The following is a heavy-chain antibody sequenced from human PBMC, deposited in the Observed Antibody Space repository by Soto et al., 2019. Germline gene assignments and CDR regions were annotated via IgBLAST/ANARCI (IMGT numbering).Heavy chain of an antibody. V-gene: IGHV1-46*01. CDR1: GYTFTSYY. D-gene: IGHD3-10*01. J-gene: IGHJ6*02. CDR2: INPSGGST. Sequence: PSVTVSCQASGYTFTSYYMHWVRQAPGQGLEWMGIINPSGGSTSYAQKFQGRVTMTRDTSTSTVYMELSSLRSEDTAVYYCARDRYYGSGSYRSGYYYGMDVWGQGTTVTVSS. CDR3: ARDRYYGSGSYRSGYYYGMDV.